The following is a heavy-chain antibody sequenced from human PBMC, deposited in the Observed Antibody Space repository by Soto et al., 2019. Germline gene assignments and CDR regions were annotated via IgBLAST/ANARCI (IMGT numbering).Heavy chain of an antibody. J-gene: IGHJ3*01. V-gene: IGHV3-48*01. CDR1: GVTFRNYG. D-gene: IGHD3-22*01. Sequence: GGSLKLSCAASGVTFRNYGMNWVRQAQGKGLEWVSYIGIGSSTKYYADSVKGRFTISRDNAKNSLYLQMNSLRAEDTAVYYCARDQLYYNDISGRPLNAFDVWGQGTTVTVSS. CDR3: ARDQLYYNDISGRPLNAFDV. CDR2: IGIGSSTK.